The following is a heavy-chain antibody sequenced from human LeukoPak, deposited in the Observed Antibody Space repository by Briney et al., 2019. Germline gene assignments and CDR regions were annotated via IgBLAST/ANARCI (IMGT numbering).Heavy chain of an antibody. D-gene: IGHD2-15*01. CDR1: GCTFSSYA. Sequence: ASVKVSFKASGCTFSSYAISWVRQAPGQGLEWMGVINPSGGSTNYAQKLQGRVTMTRDMSTSTVYMELSRLRSEDTAVYYCARDAPSRYCSGGSCYPTPYYYYYMDVWGKGTTVTVSS. V-gene: IGHV1-46*04. CDR2: INPSGGST. CDR3: ARDAPSRYCSGGSCYPTPYYYYYMDV. J-gene: IGHJ6*03.